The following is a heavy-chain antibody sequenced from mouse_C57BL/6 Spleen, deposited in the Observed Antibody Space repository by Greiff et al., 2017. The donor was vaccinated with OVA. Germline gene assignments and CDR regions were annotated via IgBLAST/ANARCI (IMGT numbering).Heavy chain of an antibody. Sequence: VQLQQPGAELVKPGASVKMSCKASGYTFTSYWITWVKQRPGQGLEWIGDIYPGSGSTNYNEKFKSKATLTVDTSSSTAYMQLSSLTSEDSAVYYCARKDYGNYGRFAYWGQGTLVTVSA. CDR3: ARKDYGNYGRFAY. J-gene: IGHJ3*01. CDR1: GYTFTSYW. V-gene: IGHV1-55*01. CDR2: IYPGSGST. D-gene: IGHD2-1*01.